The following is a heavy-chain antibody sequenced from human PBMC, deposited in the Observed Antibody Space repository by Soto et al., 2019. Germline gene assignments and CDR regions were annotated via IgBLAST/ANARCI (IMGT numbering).Heavy chain of an antibody. J-gene: IGHJ4*02. CDR2: IYSSGNP. V-gene: IGHV4-39*01. CDR3: ARQPGDSAFDF. CDR1: GDSISRSGYY. Sequence: SETLSLTCTVSGDSISRSGYYWGWIRQPPGKGLEWIGNIYSSGNPYYSSSLKSRVTISVDPSKNQFSLKLSSVTTADTAVYYCARQPGDSAFDFWGQGALVTVSS. D-gene: IGHD4-17*01.